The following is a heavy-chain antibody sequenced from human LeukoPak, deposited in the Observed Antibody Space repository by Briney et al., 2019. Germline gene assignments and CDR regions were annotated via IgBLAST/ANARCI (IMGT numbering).Heavy chain of an antibody. J-gene: IGHJ4*02. D-gene: IGHD3-22*01. V-gene: IGHV1-24*01. CDR1: GYTLTELS. CDR2: FDPEDGET. Sequence: ASVKVSCKVSGYTLTELSMHWVRQAPGKGLEWMGGFDPEDGETIYAQKFQGRVTMTEDTSTDTAYMELCSLRSEDTAVYYCATVQLYYYDSSGYHSPFDYWGQGTLVTVSS. CDR3: ATVQLYYYDSSGYHSPFDY.